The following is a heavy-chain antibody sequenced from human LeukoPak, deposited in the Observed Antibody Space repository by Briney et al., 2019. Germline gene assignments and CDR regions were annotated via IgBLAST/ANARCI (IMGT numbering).Heavy chain of an antibody. V-gene: IGHV3-30*18. CDR3: AQDACGGSCYSFDS. J-gene: IGHJ4*02. CDR2: ISYDGSNY. Sequence: GRPLRLSCAASGFTFSSYDMHWVRHAPGKGLEWVALISYDGSNYHYADSVKGRFTVSRDNSKNTLYLQMNSLRPEDTAVYYCAQDACGGSCYSFDSWGQGTLATVSS. D-gene: IGHD2-15*01. CDR1: GFTFSSYD.